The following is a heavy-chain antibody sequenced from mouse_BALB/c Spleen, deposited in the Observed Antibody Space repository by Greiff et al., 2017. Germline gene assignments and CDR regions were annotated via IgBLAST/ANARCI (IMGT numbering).Heavy chain of an antibody. CDR3: ARGPYYYGSSSFAY. CDR2: ISDGGSYT. CDR1: GFTFSDYY. Sequence: EVMLVESGGGLVKPGGSLKLSCAASGFTFSDYYMYWVRQTPEKRLEWVATISDGGSYTYYPDSVKGRFTISRDNAKNNLYLQMSSLKSEDTAMYYCARGPYYYGSSSFAYWGQGTLVTVSA. D-gene: IGHD1-1*01. V-gene: IGHV5-4*02. J-gene: IGHJ3*01.